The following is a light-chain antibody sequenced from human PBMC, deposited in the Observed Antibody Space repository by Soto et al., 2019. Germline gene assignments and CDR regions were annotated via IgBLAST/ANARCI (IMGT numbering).Light chain of an antibody. J-gene: IGKJ1*01. CDR2: GAS. CDR1: QRVSIN. CDR3: QQYNNWPWT. Sequence: ETVMTQSPATLSVSPGERATLSCRASQRVSINLAWYQQKPGQAPRLLISGASTRATGIPARFSGSGSGTEFTLTISSLQSEDFAIYSCQQYNNWPWTFGQGTKVEIK. V-gene: IGKV3-15*01.